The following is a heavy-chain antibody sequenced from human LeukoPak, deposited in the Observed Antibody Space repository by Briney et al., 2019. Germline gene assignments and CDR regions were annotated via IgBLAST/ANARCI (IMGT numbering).Heavy chain of an antibody. CDR2: ISGSGGST. Sequence: GGSLRLSCAVSGFTFSNYAMSWVRQAPGKGLEWVSGISGSGGSTSYADSVKGRFTNSRDNSKDTLYLQMNGLRAEDTAVYFCAKQSAGSAAWYSLHYDFWGQGTLVTVSS. D-gene: IGHD6-13*01. J-gene: IGHJ4*02. CDR3: AKQSAGSAAWYSLHYDF. CDR1: GFTFSNYA. V-gene: IGHV3-23*01.